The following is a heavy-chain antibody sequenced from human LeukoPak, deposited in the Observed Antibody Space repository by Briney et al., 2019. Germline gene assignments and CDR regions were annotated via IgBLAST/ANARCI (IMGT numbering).Heavy chain of an antibody. J-gene: IGHJ4*02. V-gene: IGHV4-38-2*02. CDR3: ARGGGYSYAVVRRTYFDY. CDR2: IYHSGST. D-gene: IGHD5-18*01. CDR1: GYSISSGYY. Sequence: PSETLSLTCTVSGYSISSGYYWGWIRQPPGKGLEWIGSIYHSGSTYYNPSLKSRVTISVDTSKNQFSLKLSSVTAADTAVYYCARGGGYSYAVVRRTYFDYWGQGTLATVSS.